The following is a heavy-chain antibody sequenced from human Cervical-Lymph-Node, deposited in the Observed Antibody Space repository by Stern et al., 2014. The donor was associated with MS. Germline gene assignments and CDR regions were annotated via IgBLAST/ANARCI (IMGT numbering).Heavy chain of an antibody. CDR3: GVVVVAAKYYYGMDV. CDR2: IIPIFGTA. V-gene: IGHV1-69*01. J-gene: IGHJ6*02. D-gene: IGHD2-15*01. Sequence: QVQLVQSGAEAKKPGSSVKVSCKASGGTFSSYAISWVRQAPGQGLEWMGGIIPIFGTANYAQKFQGRVTITADESTSTAYMELSSLRSEDTAVYYCGVVVVAAKYYYGMDVWGQGTTVTVSS. CDR1: GGTFSSYA.